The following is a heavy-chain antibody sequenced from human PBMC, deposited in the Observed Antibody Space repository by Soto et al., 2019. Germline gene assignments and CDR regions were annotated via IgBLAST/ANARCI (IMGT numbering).Heavy chain of an antibody. J-gene: IGHJ6*03. CDR2: INPNGGVT. CDR3: ARESGGATATLDYSYFYMAV. CDR1: GDTFNDYY. D-gene: IGHD5-12*01. Sequence: QVQLVQSVAEVKKPGASVTVSCRSSGDTFNDYYIHWVRQAPGQGLEWMGWINPNGGVTKYAQKFQGWGTMTRDTSISTGYMQLSWRRSDETAVYYCARESGGATATLDYSYFYMAVWGRVTTVTGSS. V-gene: IGHV1-2*04.